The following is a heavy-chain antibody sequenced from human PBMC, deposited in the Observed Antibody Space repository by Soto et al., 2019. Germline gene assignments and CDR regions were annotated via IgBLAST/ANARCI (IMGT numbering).Heavy chain of an antibody. J-gene: IGHJ5*02. Sequence: SETLSLTCAVSGGSISSGGYSWSWIRQPPGKGLEWIGYIYHSGSTYYNPSLKSRVTISVDRSKNQFSLKLSSVTAADTAVYYCPRPPPRNWGGKNTWFDPGGRGTLVTVSS. CDR3: PRPPPRNWGGKNTWFDP. V-gene: IGHV4-30-2*01. CDR1: GGSISSGGYS. D-gene: IGHD3-16*01. CDR2: IYHSGST.